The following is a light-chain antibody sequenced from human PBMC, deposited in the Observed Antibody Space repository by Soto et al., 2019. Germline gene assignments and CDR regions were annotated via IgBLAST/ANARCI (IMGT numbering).Light chain of an antibody. Sequence: QGSRTQPACVSGSPGQSITISCTGTSSDVGGYNYVSWYQQHPGKAPKLMIYEVSNRPSGVSNRFSGSKSGNTASLTISGLQAEDEADYYCSSYTSGSTYVFGTGTKV. CDR2: EVS. CDR1: SSDVGGYNY. J-gene: IGLJ1*01. CDR3: SSYTSGSTYV. V-gene: IGLV2-14*01.